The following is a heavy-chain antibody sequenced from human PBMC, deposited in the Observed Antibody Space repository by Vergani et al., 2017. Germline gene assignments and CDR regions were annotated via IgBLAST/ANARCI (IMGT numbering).Heavy chain of an antibody. CDR1: GFTFSSYA. CDR2: ISGSGGST. Sequence: EVQLLESGGGLVQPGGSLRLSCAASGFTFSSYAMSWVRRAPGRGLEWVSGISGSGGSTYYGDSVKGRFTISRDNSKNTLYLQMNSLRAEDTAVYYCARSYSRGVRHAFDIWGQGTMVTVSS. V-gene: IGHV3-23*01. CDR3: ARSYSRGVRHAFDI. D-gene: IGHD3-10*01. J-gene: IGHJ3*02.